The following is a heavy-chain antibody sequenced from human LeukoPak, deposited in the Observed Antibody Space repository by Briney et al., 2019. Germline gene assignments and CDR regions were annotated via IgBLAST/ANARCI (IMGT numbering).Heavy chain of an antibody. V-gene: IGHV1-18*01. CDR3: ARVVVVAATPDH. CDR2: ISAYNGNT. Sequence: ASVKVSCKASGGTFSSYAISWVRQAPGQGLEWMGWISAYNGNTNYAQKLQGRVTMTTDTSTSTAYMELRSLRSDDTAVYYCARVVVVAATPDHWGQGTLVTVSS. J-gene: IGHJ4*02. CDR1: GGTFSSYA. D-gene: IGHD2-15*01.